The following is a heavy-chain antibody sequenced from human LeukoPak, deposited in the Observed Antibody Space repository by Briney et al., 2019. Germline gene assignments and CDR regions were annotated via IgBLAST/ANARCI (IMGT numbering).Heavy chain of an antibody. CDR1: GGSISSNY. CDR2: MSYSGHS. CDR3: ATIVRGGASFDI. J-gene: IGHJ3*02. V-gene: IGHV4-59*01. D-gene: IGHD1-26*01. Sequence: PSETLSLTCTVSGGSISSNYCSWIRQSPGKGLEWIAYMSYSGHSNSNPSLRSRVTTSVDTSKNQFSLRLDTVTAADTAVYYCATIVRGGASFDIWGRGTMVTVSS.